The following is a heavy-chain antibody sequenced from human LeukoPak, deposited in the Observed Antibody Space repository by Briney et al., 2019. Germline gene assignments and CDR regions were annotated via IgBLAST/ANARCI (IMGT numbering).Heavy chain of an antibody. J-gene: IGHJ3*02. V-gene: IGHV3-21*01. Sequence: GGSLRLSCAASGFTFSYHWMTWVRQAPGKGLEWVSSISSSSSYIYYADSVKGRFTISRDNAKNSLYLQMNSLRAEDTAVYYCARDFPYDSSGYYNSDAFDIWGRGTMVTVSS. CDR3: ARDFPYDSSGYYNSDAFDI. CDR1: GFTFSYHW. CDR2: ISSSSSYI. D-gene: IGHD3-22*01.